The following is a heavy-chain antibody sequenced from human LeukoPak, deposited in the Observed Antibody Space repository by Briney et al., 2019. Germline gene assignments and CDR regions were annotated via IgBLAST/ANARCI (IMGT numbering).Heavy chain of an antibody. CDR3: ARGVDSYSSGPLYYMDV. Sequence: SETLSLTCTVSGGSISSYYWSWIRQPPGKGLEWIGYFYYSGSTNYNPSLKSRVTMSVDTSKNQFSLKLSSVTAADTAVYYCARGVDSYSSGPLYYMDVWGKGTTVTVSS. D-gene: IGHD6-19*01. V-gene: IGHV4-59*12. CDR2: FYYSGST. J-gene: IGHJ6*03. CDR1: GGSISSYY.